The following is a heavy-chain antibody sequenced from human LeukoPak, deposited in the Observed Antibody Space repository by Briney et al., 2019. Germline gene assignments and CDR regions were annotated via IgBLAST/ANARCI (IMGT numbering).Heavy chain of an antibody. Sequence: SETLSLTCTVSGGSFISSGYYRGWIRQPPGKGLEWIGSIYYSGNTYYNPSLKSRVTISVDTSKNQFSLKLSSVTAADTAVYYCARQGYCTSTSCPLTSYYYYYMDVWGKGTTVTVSS. CDR2: IYYSGNT. D-gene: IGHD2-2*01. CDR1: GGSFISSGYY. V-gene: IGHV4-39*01. J-gene: IGHJ6*03. CDR3: ARQGYCTSTSCPLTSYYYYYMDV.